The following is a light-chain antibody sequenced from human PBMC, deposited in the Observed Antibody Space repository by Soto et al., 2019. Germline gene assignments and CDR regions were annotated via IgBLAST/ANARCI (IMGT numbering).Light chain of an antibody. CDR2: EIV. J-gene: IGLJ2*01. Sequence: QSALTQPASVSGSAGQSITSSCTGSSSDVGPYNLVSWYQHHPGKAPKLMISEIVKRPSGVSNRFSGSKSGNTASLTISGLQAEDEADYYCCSYAGSSMFVFGGGTKLTVL. V-gene: IGLV2-23*02. CDR1: SSDVGPYNL. CDR3: CSYAGSSMFV.